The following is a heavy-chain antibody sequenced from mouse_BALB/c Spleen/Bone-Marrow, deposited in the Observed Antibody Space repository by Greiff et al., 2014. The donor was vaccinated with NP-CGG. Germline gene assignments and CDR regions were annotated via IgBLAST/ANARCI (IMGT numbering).Heavy chain of an antibody. J-gene: IGHJ1*01. CDR1: GYTFTSYW. CDR2: INPSNGRT. CDR3: ARDHDYWYFDV. D-gene: IGHD2-3*01. Sequence: QVQLQQSGAEQVKPGASVKLSCKASGYTFTSYWMHWVKQRPGQGLEWIGEINPSNGRTNYNEKFKSKATLTVDKSSSTAYMQLSSLTSEDSAVYYCARDHDYWYFDVWGAGTTVTVSS. V-gene: IGHV1S81*02.